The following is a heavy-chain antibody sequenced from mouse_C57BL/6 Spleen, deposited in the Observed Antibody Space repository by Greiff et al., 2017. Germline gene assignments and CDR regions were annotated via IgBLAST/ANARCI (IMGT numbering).Heavy chain of an antibody. CDR2: INPSSGYT. V-gene: IGHV1-4*01. CDR1: GYTFTSYT. CDR3: ARSITTVVGFDV. Sequence: QVQLQQSGAELARPGASVKMSCKASGYTFTSYTMHWVQQRPGQGLEWIGYINPSSGYTKYNQKFKDKATLTADKSSSTAYMQLSSLTSEDSAVYYCARSITTVVGFDVWGTGTTVTVSS. D-gene: IGHD1-1*01. J-gene: IGHJ1*03.